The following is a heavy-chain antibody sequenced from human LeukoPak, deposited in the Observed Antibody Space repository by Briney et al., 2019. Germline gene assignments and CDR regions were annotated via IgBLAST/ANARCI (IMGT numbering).Heavy chain of an antibody. Sequence: SVKGRFTLSRHNSENTLSLEMNSLRPEDTALYYCARESFVSGWFIYWGQGTLVTVSS. D-gene: IGHD6-19*01. CDR3: ARESFVSGWFIY. V-gene: IGHV3-53*04. J-gene: IGHJ4*02.